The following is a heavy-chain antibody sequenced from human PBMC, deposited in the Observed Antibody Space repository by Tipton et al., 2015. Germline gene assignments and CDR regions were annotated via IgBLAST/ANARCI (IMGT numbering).Heavy chain of an antibody. J-gene: IGHJ4*02. Sequence: SLRLSCAASGFTFRSYAMSWVRQAPGKGLEWVSGISDSGGNTYYADSVKGRFTISRDNSKNTLYLQMNSLRAEDTAVYYCARGGRISYDSSGYYASDYWGQGTLVTVSP. V-gene: IGHV3-23*01. CDR2: ISDSGGNT. CDR1: GFTFRSYA. CDR3: ARGGRISYDSSGYYASDY. D-gene: IGHD3-22*01.